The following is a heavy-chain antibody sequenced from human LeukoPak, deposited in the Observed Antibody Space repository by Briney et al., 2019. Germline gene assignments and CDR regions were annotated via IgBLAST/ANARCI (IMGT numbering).Heavy chain of an antibody. Sequence: PSETLSLTCTVSGGSISSYYWTWIRQPPGKGLEWIGYIYYSGSTNYNPSLKSRVTISVDTSKNQFSLKLSSVTAADTAVYYCARQRGWLDPFDYWGQGTLVTVSS. J-gene: IGHJ4*02. CDR3: ARQRGWLDPFDY. V-gene: IGHV4-59*08. D-gene: IGHD6-19*01. CDR2: IYYSGST. CDR1: GGSISSYY.